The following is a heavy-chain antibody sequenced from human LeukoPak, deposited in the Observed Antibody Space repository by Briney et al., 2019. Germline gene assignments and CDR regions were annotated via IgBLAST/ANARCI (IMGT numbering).Heavy chain of an antibody. J-gene: IGHJ3*02. CDR3: ASLRPASAFDI. Sequence: SETLSLTCTVSGDSISSGVYYWSWIRQPAGKGLEWIGRISSSGSTNYNPSLKSRVTISVDTSKNQFSLKLSSVTAADTAVYYCASLRPASAFDIWGQGTMVTVSS. D-gene: IGHD6-25*01. CDR1: GDSISSGVYY. CDR2: ISSSGST. V-gene: IGHV4-61*02.